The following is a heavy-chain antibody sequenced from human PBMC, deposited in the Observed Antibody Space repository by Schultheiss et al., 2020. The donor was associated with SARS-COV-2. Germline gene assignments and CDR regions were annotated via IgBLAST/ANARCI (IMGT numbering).Heavy chain of an antibody. Sequence: GGSLRLSCAGSGFTFSSFAMMWVRQAPGKGLEWISSIDSSSSYIYYADSVKGRFTISRDNSKNTVYLQMTGLRADDTAVYYCARDGTGGMDGMDIWGQGTTVTVSS. CDR3: ARDGTGGMDGMDI. CDR2: IDSSSSYI. J-gene: IGHJ6*02. V-gene: IGHV3-21*01. D-gene: IGHD3-16*01. CDR1: GFTFSSFA.